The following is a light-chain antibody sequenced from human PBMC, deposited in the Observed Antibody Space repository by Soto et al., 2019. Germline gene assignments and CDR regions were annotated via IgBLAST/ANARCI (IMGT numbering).Light chain of an antibody. J-gene: IGLJ3*02. V-gene: IGLV1-40*01. Sequence: QSVLTQPPSVSGAPGQWGTISCTGSSSNIGADYDVHWYQQYPGTAPKLLIYATNNRPSGVPDRFSGSKSGTSTSLAITGLRAEDEAEYYCQSYDSSLRGSQVFGGGTKVTVL. CDR3: QSYDSSLRGSQV. CDR1: SSNIGADYD. CDR2: ATN.